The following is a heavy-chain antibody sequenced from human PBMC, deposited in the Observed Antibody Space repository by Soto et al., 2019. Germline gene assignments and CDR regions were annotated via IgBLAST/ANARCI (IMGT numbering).Heavy chain of an antibody. V-gene: IGHV3-15*07. D-gene: IGHD3-16*01. CDR1: NVSNAW. Sequence: NVSNAWMNWVRQAPGKGLEWVGHIKNKADGGTTDYAAPVKGRFTISRDDSKNTLYLQMNSLKTEDTAVYYCTKGGRSGDFDYWGQGTLVTVSS. CDR3: TKGGRSGDFDY. J-gene: IGHJ4*02. CDR2: IKNKADGGTT.